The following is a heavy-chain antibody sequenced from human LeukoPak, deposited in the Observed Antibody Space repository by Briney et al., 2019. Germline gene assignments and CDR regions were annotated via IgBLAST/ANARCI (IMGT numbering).Heavy chain of an antibody. J-gene: IGHJ4*02. CDR3: ARDEGDSGYDLVAAYYFDY. V-gene: IGHV6-1*01. CDR1: GDSVSSNCAA. D-gene: IGHD5-12*01. Sequence: SQTLSLTCAISGDSVSSNCAAWNWIRQSTSRGLEWVGRTYYRPKWYNDYAVSVKSRITINPDTSKNQSSLQLNSVTPEDTAVYYCARDEGDSGYDLVAAYYFDYWGQGTLVTVSS. CDR2: TYYRPKWYN.